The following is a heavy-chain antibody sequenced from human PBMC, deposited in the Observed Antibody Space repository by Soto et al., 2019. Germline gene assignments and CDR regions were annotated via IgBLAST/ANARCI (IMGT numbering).Heavy chain of an antibody. V-gene: IGHV1-8*01. CDR1: GYTFATYD. J-gene: IGHJ5*01. Sequence: QVQLVQSGAEVKTPGASVKVSCKASGYTFATYDINWVRQAPGQGLEWMGWMNPNSGNTGYAQKFQGRLTMTGDTALSIAHMELSSLRKEDTAVYYWARSDGYKFNWLDSWGQGTLVTVSA. D-gene: IGHD2-21*01. CDR2: MNPNSGNT. CDR3: ARSDGYKFNWLDS.